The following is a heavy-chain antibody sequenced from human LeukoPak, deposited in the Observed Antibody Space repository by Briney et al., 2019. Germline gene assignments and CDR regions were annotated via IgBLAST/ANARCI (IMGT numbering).Heavy chain of an antibody. D-gene: IGHD3-22*01. V-gene: IGHV1-2*02. Sequence: GASVKVSCKASGYTFTGYYMHWVRQAPGQGLEWMGWINPNSGGTNYAQKFQGRVTMTRDTSISTAYMELSRLRSDDTAVYHCARVNDSSGYTYFYYYGRAVGGKGPRVPVS. CDR3: ARVNDSSGYTYFYYYGRAV. CDR2: INPNSGGT. CDR1: GYTFTGYY. J-gene: IGHJ6*04.